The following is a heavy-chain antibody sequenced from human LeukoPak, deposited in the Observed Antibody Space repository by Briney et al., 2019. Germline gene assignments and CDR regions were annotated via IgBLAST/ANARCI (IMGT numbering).Heavy chain of an antibody. V-gene: IGHV3-21*01. CDR2: ISSSRSYI. CDR3: ASQAPAARTRTDY. D-gene: IGHD1/OR15-1a*01. Sequence: PGGTLRLSCAVSGFTFRSYCMNWVRQPPGKGLEGVSCISSSRSYIYYADSVKGRFTISRDNAKNPLYLQMNRRRAEDTAVYYCASQAPAARTRTDYWGEGTLVTVSS. CDR1: GFTFRSYC. J-gene: IGHJ4*02.